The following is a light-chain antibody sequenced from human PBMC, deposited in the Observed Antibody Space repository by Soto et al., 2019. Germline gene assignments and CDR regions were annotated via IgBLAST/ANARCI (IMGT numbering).Light chain of an antibody. CDR1: SNYVGAYNF. J-gene: IGLJ1*01. CDR3: SSYTRTATRYV. Sequence: QSVLTQPAAVSGAPGQSITISCSGTSNYVGAYNFVSWYQQHPGRAPKLILYDVTSRPSNVSIRFSGSKSGNTASLSISGLRPEDEADYFCSSYTRTATRYVFGSGTKVTVL. V-gene: IGLV2-14*03. CDR2: DVT.